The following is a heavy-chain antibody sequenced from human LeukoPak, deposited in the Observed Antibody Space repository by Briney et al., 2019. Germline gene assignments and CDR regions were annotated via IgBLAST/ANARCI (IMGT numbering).Heavy chain of an antibody. CDR2: IYPGDSDT. V-gene: IGHV5-51*01. CDR1: GYSFTSYW. CDR3: ARLGMVRGVNYYYGMDV. D-gene: IGHD3-10*01. J-gene: IGHJ6*02. Sequence: GESPKISCKGSGYSFTSYWIGWVRQMPGKGLEWMGIIYPGDSDTRYSPSFQGQVTISADKSISTAYLQWSSLKASDTAMYYCARLGMVRGVNYYYGMDVWGQGTTVTVSS.